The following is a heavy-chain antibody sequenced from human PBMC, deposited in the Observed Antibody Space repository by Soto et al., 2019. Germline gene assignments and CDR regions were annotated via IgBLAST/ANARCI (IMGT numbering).Heavy chain of an antibody. CDR2: INHSGST. Sequence: SETLSLTCAVYGGSFSGYYWSWIRQPPGKGLEWIGEINHSGSTNYNPSLKSRVTISVDTSKNQFSLKLSSVTAADTAVYYCARTRDIVATIRPRFDPWGQGTLVTVSS. V-gene: IGHV4-34*01. D-gene: IGHD5-12*01. CDR1: GGSFSGYY. CDR3: ARTRDIVATIRPRFDP. J-gene: IGHJ5*02.